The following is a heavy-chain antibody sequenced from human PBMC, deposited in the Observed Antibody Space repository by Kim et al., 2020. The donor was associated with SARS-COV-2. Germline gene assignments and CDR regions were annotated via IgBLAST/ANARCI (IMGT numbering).Heavy chain of an antibody. CDR3: ARAAGPRTKLLWFGEQHPILNLNWFDP. D-gene: IGHD3-10*01. J-gene: IGHJ5*02. CDR1: GYTFTSYA. CDR2: INTNTGNP. Sequence: ASVKVSCKASGYTFTSYAMNWVRQAPGQGLEWMGWINTNTGNPTYAQGFTGRFVFSLDTSVSTAYLQISSLKAEDTAVYYCARAAGPRTKLLWFGEQHPILNLNWFDPWDQGTLVTVSS. V-gene: IGHV7-4-1*02.